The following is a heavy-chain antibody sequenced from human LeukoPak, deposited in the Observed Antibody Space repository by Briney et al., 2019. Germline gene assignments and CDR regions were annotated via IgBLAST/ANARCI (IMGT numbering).Heavy chain of an antibody. D-gene: IGHD2-21*02. CDR2: IYYSGST. J-gene: IGHJ4*02. CDR1: GDSISSINYY. V-gene: IGHV4-39*07. Sequence: PSETLSLTCTVSGDSISSINYYWGWIRQPPGKGLEWIGSIYYSGSTYYNPSLKSRVTISEDTSKNQFSLKVTSVTAADTAIYYCAREGRRDLSDSWGQGTLVTVSS. CDR3: AREGRRDLSDS.